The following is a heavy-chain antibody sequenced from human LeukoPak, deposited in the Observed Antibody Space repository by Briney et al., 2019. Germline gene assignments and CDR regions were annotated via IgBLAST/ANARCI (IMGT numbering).Heavy chain of an antibody. CDR3: AKSSWEFQLLADY. CDR1: GFTFRSFSSYG. V-gene: IGHV3-30*02. J-gene: IGHJ4*02. D-gene: IGHD2-2*01. CDR2: IRYDGSSE. Sequence: GGSLRLSCAPSGFTFRSFSSYGMHWVRQAPGKGLEWVAFIRYDGSSEYYADSVKGRFTISRDNSKNTLYLQMNSLRAEDTAVYYCAKSSWEFQLLADYWGQGTLVTVSS.